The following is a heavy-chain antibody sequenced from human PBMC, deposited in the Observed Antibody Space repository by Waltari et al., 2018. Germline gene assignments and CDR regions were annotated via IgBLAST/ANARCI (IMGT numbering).Heavy chain of an antibody. CDR3: ARDKISGASNYYYYGMDV. D-gene: IGHD1-26*01. CDR2: IYTSGST. J-gene: IGHJ6*02. Sequence: QVQLQESGPGLVKPSETLSLTCTVSGGSISSYYWSWIRQPAGKGLAWIGRIYTSGSTNYNPSRKGRFTMSVDTSKNQCSLKLSSVTAADTAVYYCARDKISGASNYYYYGMDVWGQGTTVTVSS. CDR1: GGSISSYY. V-gene: IGHV4-4*07.